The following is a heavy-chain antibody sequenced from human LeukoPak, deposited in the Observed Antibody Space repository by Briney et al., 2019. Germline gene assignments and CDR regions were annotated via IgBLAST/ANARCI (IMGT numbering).Heavy chain of an antibody. CDR2: INHSGST. V-gene: IGHV4-39*07. CDR3: ARRGPYYYGSGSSSPNWFDP. D-gene: IGHD3-10*01. J-gene: IGHJ5*02. Sequence: SETLSLTCTVSGGSISSSKYYWSWIRQPPGKGLEWIGEINHSGSTNYHPSLKSRATISVDMSENQFSLKLSSVTAADTAVYYCARRGPYYYGSGSSSPNWFDPWGQGTLVTVSS. CDR1: GGSISSSKYY.